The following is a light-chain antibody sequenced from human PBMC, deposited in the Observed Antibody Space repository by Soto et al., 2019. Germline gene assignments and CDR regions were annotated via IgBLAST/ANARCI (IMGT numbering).Light chain of an antibody. CDR3: AAWDDSLNVYV. J-gene: IGLJ1*01. CDR1: SSNIGNNA. CDR2: YDD. V-gene: IGLV1-36*01. Sequence: QSVLTQPPSVSEAPGQRVTISCSGSSSNIGNNAVNWYQQLPGKAPKLLIYYDDLLPSGVSDRFSGSKSGTSASLAISGLQSEDEADYYCAAWDDSLNVYVFGTGTKLTVL.